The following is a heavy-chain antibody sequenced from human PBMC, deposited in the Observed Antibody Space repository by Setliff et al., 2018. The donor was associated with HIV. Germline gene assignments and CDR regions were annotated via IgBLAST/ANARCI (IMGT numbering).Heavy chain of an antibody. Sequence: SETLSLTCSVSGGSTTSGGYYWSWIRQHPGKGLEYIGYIYYSGSTYYNPSLKSRVTMSIDSSTQQFFLNVTSVTAADTAVYYCAGFSYNFWVYRFDHWGQGALGTVSS. CDR1: GGSTTSGGYY. V-gene: IGHV4-31*03. CDR2: IYYSGST. CDR3: AGFSYNFWVYRFDH. D-gene: IGHD3-3*01. J-gene: IGHJ4*02.